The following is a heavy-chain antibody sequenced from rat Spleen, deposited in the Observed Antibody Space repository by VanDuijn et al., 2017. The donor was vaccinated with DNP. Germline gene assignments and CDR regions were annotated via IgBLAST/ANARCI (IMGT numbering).Heavy chain of an antibody. CDR1: GFTFSSFP. Sequence: EVQLVESGGGLVQPGRSMKLSCAASGFTFSSFPMAWVRQAPTKGLEWVATISTSGGSTYYRDSVKGRFTISRDNAKSTLYRQMKSLKSEDTATYYCGKNTGYYFDHWGQGVMVTVSS. CDR3: GKNTGYYFDH. CDR2: ISTSGGST. D-gene: IGHD4-1*01. J-gene: IGHJ2*01. V-gene: IGHV5-46*01.